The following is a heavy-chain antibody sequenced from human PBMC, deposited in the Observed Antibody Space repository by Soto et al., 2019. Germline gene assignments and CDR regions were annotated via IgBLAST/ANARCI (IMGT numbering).Heavy chain of an antibody. CDR1: GFTFSSYA. Sequence: GGCLRLSCAASGFTFSSYAMSWVRQAPGKGLEWVSSISSSSSYIYYADSVKGRFTISRDNAKNSLYLQMNSLRAEDTAVYYCARDQPGYSYGYGLGYWGQGTLVTVSS. CDR3: ARDQPGYSYGYGLGY. D-gene: IGHD5-18*01. V-gene: IGHV3-21*01. CDR2: ISSSSSYI. J-gene: IGHJ4*02.